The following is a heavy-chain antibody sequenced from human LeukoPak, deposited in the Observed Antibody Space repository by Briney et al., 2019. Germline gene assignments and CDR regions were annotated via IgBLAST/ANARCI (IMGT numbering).Heavy chain of an antibody. CDR3: ARGPSSRSGKQDS. V-gene: IGHV3-30*01. Sequence: PGKSLRLSCTASEFTFSNFALHWVRQAPGKGLEWVAVISSNGNMIYYADSVRGRFTIFRDTSNKTVSLHMNDMRVEDTALYYCARGPSSRSGKQDSWGRGTLVTVSS. CDR2: ISSNGNMI. CDR1: EFTFSNFA. J-gene: IGHJ4*02. D-gene: IGHD6-6*01.